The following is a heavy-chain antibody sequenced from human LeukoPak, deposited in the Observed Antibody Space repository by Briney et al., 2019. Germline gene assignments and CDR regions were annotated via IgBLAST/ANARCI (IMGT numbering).Heavy chain of an antibody. D-gene: IGHD3-3*01. V-gene: IGHV3-30-3*01. CDR1: GFTFSSYA. CDR2: ISYDRSNK. J-gene: IGHJ4*02. Sequence: GGSLRLSCAASGFTFSSYAMHWVRQAPGKGLEWVAVISYDRSNKYYADSVKGRFTISRDNSKNTLYLQMNSLRAEDTAVYYCARIAVVGYDFWSHNEGYDYWGQGTLVTVSS. CDR3: ARIAVVGYDFWSHNEGYDY.